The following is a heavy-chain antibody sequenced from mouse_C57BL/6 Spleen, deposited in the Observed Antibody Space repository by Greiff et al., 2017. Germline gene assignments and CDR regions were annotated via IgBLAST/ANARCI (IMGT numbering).Heavy chain of an antibody. V-gene: IGHV1-42*01. CDR1: GYSFTGYY. CDR2: INPSTGGT. J-gene: IGHJ4*01. Sequence: VQLQQSGPELVKPGASVKISCKASGYSFTGYYMNWVKQSPEKSLEWIGEINPSTGGTTYNQKFKAKATLTVDKSSSTAYMQLKSLTSEDSAVYYCATYYSNEDAMDYWGQGTSVTVSS. D-gene: IGHD2-5*01. CDR3: ATYYSNEDAMDY.